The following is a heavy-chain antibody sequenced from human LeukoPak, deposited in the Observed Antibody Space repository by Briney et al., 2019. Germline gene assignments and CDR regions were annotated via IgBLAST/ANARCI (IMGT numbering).Heavy chain of an antibody. Sequence: SETLSLTCTVSGGSISSYYWGWIRQPAGKGLEWIGRIYTSGSTNYNPSLKSRVTMSVDTSKNQFSLKLSSVTAADTAVYYCARVGLSSSSRSLYYFDYWGQGTLVTVSS. CDR1: GGSISSYY. V-gene: IGHV4-4*07. D-gene: IGHD6-13*01. CDR2: IYTSGST. CDR3: ARVGLSSSSRSLYYFDY. J-gene: IGHJ4*02.